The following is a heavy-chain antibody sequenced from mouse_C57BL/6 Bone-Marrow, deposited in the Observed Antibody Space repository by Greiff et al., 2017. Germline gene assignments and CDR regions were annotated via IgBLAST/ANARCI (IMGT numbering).Heavy chain of an antibody. J-gene: IGHJ4*01. CDR2: IYPGDGDT. Sequence: QVQLQQSGPELVKPGASVKISCKASGYAFSSSWMNWVKQRPGKGLEWIGRIYPGDGDTHYNGKFKGKATLTADKSSSPAYLQLSSLTSEDSAVYFYASSEYYAFYAMDYWGQGASVTVSS. CDR1: GYAFSSSW. D-gene: IGHD1-1*01. V-gene: IGHV1-82*01. CDR3: ASSEYYAFYAMDY.